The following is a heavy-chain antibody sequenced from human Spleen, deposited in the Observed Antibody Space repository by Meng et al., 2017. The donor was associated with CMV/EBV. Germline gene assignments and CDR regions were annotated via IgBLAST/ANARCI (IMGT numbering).Heavy chain of an antibody. J-gene: IGHJ4*02. CDR2: IYYSGST. CDR1: GGSISSYY. V-gene: IGHV4-59*01. D-gene: IGHD3-3*01. CDR3: ARGGVNYDFWSGPSRFDY. Sequence: SETLSLTCTVSGGSISSYYWSWIRQPPGKGLEWIGYIYYSGSTNYNPSLKSRVTISVGTSKNQFSLKLSSVTAADTAVYYCARGGVNYDFWSGPSRFDYWGQGTLVTVSS.